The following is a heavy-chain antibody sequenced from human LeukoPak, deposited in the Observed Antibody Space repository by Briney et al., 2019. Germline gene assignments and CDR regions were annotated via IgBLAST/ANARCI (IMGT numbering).Heavy chain of an antibody. J-gene: IGHJ5*02. Sequence: GRSLRLSCAASGFTFSSYEMNWVRQAPGKGLEWVSYISSSGSTIYYADSVKGRFTISRDNAKNSLYLQMNSLRAEDTAVYYCARGGRRTSNWFDPWGQGTLVTVSS. CDR2: ISSSGSTI. CDR1: GFTFSSYE. V-gene: IGHV3-48*03. CDR3: ARGGRRTSNWFDP. D-gene: IGHD1/OR15-1a*01.